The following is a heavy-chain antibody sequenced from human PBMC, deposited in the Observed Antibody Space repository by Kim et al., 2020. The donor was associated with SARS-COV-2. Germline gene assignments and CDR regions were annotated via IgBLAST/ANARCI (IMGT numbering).Heavy chain of an antibody. CDR2: IHDSGTTT. CDR1: GFTFSSYA. Sequence: GGSLRLSCAASGFTFSSYAMSWVRQAPGKGLEWVSGIHDSGTTTYYADSVKGRFTISRDNSKNTLYLQMNSLRAEDTALYYCAKGWQQLIYEYYFALDVWGQGTTVTVSS. CDR3: AKGWQQLIYEYYFALDV. D-gene: IGHD6-13*01. V-gene: IGHV3-23*01. J-gene: IGHJ6*02.